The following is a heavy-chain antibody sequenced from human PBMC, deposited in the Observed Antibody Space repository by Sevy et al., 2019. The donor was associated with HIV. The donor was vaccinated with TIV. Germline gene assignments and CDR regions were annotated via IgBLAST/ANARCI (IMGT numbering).Heavy chain of an antibody. CDR2: ISAYNGNT. CDR3: ARGNMGSSHARYYYYMDV. D-gene: IGHD6-13*01. V-gene: IGHV1-18*04. CDR1: GYTFTSYG. J-gene: IGHJ6*03. Sequence: ASVKVSCKASGYTFTSYGISWVRQAPGQGLEWMGWISAYNGNTNYAQKLQGRVTMTTDTSTSTAYMELRSLRSDDTAVNYCARGNMGSSHARYYYYMDVWGKGTTVTVSS.